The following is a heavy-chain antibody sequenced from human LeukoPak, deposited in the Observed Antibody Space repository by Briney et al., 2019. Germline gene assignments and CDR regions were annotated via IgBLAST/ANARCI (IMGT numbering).Heavy chain of an antibody. CDR1: GYTFTGYY. D-gene: IGHD3-22*01. V-gene: IGHV1-69*13. J-gene: IGHJ4*02. CDR3: ARGYYDSSGYSSDY. CDR2: IIPIFGTA. Sequence: SVKVSCTASGYTFTGYYLHWVRQAPGQGLEWMGGIIPIFGTANYAQRFQGRVTITADESTSTAYMELSSLRSEDTAVYYCARGYYDSSGYSSDYWGQGTLVTVSS.